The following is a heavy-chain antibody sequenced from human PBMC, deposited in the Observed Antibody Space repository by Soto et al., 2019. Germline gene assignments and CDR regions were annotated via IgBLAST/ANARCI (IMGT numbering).Heavy chain of an antibody. CDR3: ARHSYYSNPRRFDP. J-gene: IGHJ5*02. Sequence: TSETLSLTCTVSGGSITGYYWSWIRQPPGKGPEWIGNIHYSGSTNYNPSLKSRVTISVDTSKNQFSLRLSSVTAAETAVYYCARHSYYSNPRRFDPWGQGTLVTVSS. D-gene: IGHD4-4*01. V-gene: IGHV4-59*08. CDR1: GGSITGYY. CDR2: IHYSGST.